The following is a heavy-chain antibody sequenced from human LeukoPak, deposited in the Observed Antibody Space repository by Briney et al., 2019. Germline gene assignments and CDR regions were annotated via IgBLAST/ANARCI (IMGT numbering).Heavy chain of an antibody. CDR2: ILPYNGNT. CDR3: ARPYDFWSGYEPLHDAFDI. D-gene: IGHD3-3*01. V-gene: IGHV1-18*01. CDR1: GYTFTSYG. Sequence: GASVKVSCKASGYTFTSYGITWVRQAPGQGLEWVGWILPYNGNTKYAQKLQGRVTITTDTSTSTAYMELRSLRSDDTAVYYCARPYDFWSGYEPLHDAFDIWGQGTMVTVSS. J-gene: IGHJ3*02.